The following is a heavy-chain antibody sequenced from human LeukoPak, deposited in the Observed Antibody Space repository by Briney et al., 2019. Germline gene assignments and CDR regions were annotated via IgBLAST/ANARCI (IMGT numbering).Heavy chain of an antibody. J-gene: IGHJ4*02. Sequence: SVKVSCRASGGTFSSYAISWVRQAPGQGLEWMGGIIPIFGTANYAQKFQGRVTITTDESTSTAYMELSSLRSEDTAVYYCAMRYSGYDNPHQTDFDYWGQGTLVTVSS. CDR1: GGTFSSYA. CDR2: IIPIFGTA. D-gene: IGHD5-12*01. V-gene: IGHV1-69*05. CDR3: AMRYSGYDNPHQTDFDY.